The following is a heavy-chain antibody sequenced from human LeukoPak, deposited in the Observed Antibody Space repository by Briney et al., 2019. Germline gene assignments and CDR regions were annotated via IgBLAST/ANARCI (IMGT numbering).Heavy chain of an antibody. CDR1: GFTFSNFW. Sequence: GGSLRLSCAVPGFTFSNFWMSWVRQAPGRGPEWVANIHPEGNEKYHVESVKGRFTIAIDNTKNLLFLQMNGLRVEDTAVYYCARGDDFSGDHWGQGTLVTVSS. CDR2: IHPEGNEK. D-gene: IGHD1-1*01. CDR3: ARGDDFSGDH. J-gene: IGHJ4*02. V-gene: IGHV3-7*04.